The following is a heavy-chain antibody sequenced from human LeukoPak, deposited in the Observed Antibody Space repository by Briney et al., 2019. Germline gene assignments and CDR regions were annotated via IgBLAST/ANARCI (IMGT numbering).Heavy chain of an antibody. CDR1: GGSISSYC. CDR2: IYYSGST. CDR3: ARSRDYFDVLTGTSYYFDY. J-gene: IGHJ4*02. Sequence: PSETLSLTCTVSGGSISSYCWSWIRQPPGKGLEWIGYIYYSGSTNYNPSPKSRVTISVDTSKNQFSLKVSSVTAADTAVYYCARSRDYFDVLTGTSYYFDYWGQGTLVTVSS. D-gene: IGHD3-9*01. V-gene: IGHV4-59*01.